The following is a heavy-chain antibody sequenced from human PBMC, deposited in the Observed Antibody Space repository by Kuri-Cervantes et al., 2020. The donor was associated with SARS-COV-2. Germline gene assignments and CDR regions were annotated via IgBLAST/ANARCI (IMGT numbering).Heavy chain of an antibody. Sequence: GESLKISCAASGFTFSSYWMSWVRQAPGKGLEWVANIKQDGSEKYYVDSVKGRFTISRDNAKNSLYLQMNSLRAEDTVVYYCAREAFGYCSGGSCYSHYWGQGTLVTVSS. CDR1: GFTFSSYW. CDR3: AREAFGYCSGGSCYSHY. V-gene: IGHV3-7*01. CDR2: IKQDGSEK. D-gene: IGHD2-15*01. J-gene: IGHJ4*02.